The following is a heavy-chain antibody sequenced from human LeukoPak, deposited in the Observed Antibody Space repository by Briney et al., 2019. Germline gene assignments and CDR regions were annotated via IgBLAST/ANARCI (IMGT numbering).Heavy chain of an antibody. CDR3: YGVGATFDH. CDR1: GYTFTDYA. D-gene: IGHD1-26*01. V-gene: IGHV7-4-1*02. CDR2: INTGTGNP. Sequence: GASVKVSCKASGYTFTDYAISWVRQAPGQGLECMGWINTGTGNPTYVQGFTGRFVSSVDTSVSTAFLQINSLKAEDTAVYFCYGVGATFDHWGQGTLVTVSS. J-gene: IGHJ4*02.